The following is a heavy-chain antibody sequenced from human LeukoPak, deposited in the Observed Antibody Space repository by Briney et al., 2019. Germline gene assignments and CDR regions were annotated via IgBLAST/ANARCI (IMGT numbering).Heavy chain of an antibody. CDR2: IKQDGSEK. D-gene: IGHD5-18*01. J-gene: IGHJ4*02. V-gene: IGHV3-7*01. CDR3: ARDTGGGYSCYDC. CDR1: GFTFGSFW. Sequence: PGGSMRLSWAAAGFTFGSFWMTWIRQAAGKVLEWVANIKQDGSEKYYVDSVKGRFTISRDNAKNSLYLQMNSLRAEDTAVYYCARDTGGGYSCYDCWGQGTLVTVSS.